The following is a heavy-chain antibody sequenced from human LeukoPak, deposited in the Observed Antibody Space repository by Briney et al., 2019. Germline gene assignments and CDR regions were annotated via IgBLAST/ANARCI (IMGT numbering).Heavy chain of an antibody. CDR1: GDSFSGYY. CDR3: ARLGFSNSGSSLAPSDC. CDR2: IYYSGGT. J-gene: IGHJ4*02. Sequence: SETLSLTCTVSGDSFSGYYWSWLRQPPGKGLEWIGYIYYSGGTNYNPSLKSRVTISVDTSKNQFSLKLSSVTAADTAVYYCARLGFSNSGSSLAPSDCWGQGTLVTVSS. V-gene: IGHV4-59*08. D-gene: IGHD1-26*01.